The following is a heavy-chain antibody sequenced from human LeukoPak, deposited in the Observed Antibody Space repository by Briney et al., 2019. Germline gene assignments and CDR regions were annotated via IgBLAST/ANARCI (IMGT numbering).Heavy chain of an antibody. Sequence: SETLSLTCTVSGGSISSSSYYWGWIRQPPGEGLEWIGSIYYSGSTYYNPSLKSRVTISVDTSKNQFSLKLSSVTAADTAVYYCARGSMYSSGAFDIWGQGTMVTVSS. D-gene: IGHD6-19*01. CDR2: IYYSGST. J-gene: IGHJ3*02. V-gene: IGHV4-39*07. CDR1: GGSISSSSYY. CDR3: ARGSMYSSGAFDI.